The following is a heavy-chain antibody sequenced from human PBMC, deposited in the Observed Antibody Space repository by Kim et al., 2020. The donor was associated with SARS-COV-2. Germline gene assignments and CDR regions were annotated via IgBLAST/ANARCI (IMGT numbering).Heavy chain of an antibody. CDR3: ARDRGPSNSWSKNWFDP. Sequence: SQTLSLTCAISGDSVSSNSAWNWIRQSPSRGLEWLGRTYYRSKWFTDYAVSVKSRITINPDTSKNQFSLQLNSVTPDDTAVYYCARDRGPSNSWSKNWFDPWGQGTLVTVSS. D-gene: IGHD6-13*01. CDR1: GDSVSSNSA. J-gene: IGHJ5*02. V-gene: IGHV6-1*01. CDR2: TYYRSKWFT.